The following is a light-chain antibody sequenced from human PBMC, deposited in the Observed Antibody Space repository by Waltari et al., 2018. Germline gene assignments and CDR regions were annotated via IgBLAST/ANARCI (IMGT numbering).Light chain of an antibody. CDR3: SSYAGSYTWV. J-gene: IGLJ3*02. CDR2: DVT. V-gene: IGLV2-11*01. Sequence: QSALTQPRSVSGSPGQSVTISCPGPRRDVGSYNFFSWYHQHPGKAPKLMIYDVTQRPSGVPHRFSGSKSGNTASLTISGLQPEDEADYYCSSYAGSYTWVFGGGTKLTVV. CDR1: RRDVGSYNF.